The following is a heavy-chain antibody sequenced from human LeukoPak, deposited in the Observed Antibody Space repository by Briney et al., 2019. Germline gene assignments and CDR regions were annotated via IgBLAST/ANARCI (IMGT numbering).Heavy chain of an antibody. V-gene: IGHV1-3*01. Sequence: ASVKVSCKTSGFNFITYTMHWVRQAPGQRLEWMGWINAANGNTQYSQKFQGRVTITRDTSASTAYMELSSLRSEDTAMYYCARGAPIRVAVAATFDPWGQGTLATVPS. J-gene: IGHJ5*02. CDR3: ARGAPIRVAVAATFDP. D-gene: IGHD6-19*01. CDR2: INAANGNT. CDR1: GFNFITYT.